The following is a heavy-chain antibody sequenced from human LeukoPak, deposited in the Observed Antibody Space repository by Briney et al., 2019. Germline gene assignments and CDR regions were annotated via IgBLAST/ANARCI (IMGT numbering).Heavy chain of an antibody. J-gene: IGHJ4*02. CDR3: ARANYSDYGGGFDC. D-gene: IGHD4-11*01. V-gene: IGHV3-66*01. Sequence: GGSLRLSCAASGFTVDGNYMNWVRQAPGKGLEWVSRISRSDILYYADSAKGRFTISRDNSTGTLYLQMNSLRADDTATYYCARANYSDYGGGFDCWGRGTLVTVSS. CDR2: ISRSDIL. CDR1: GFTVDGNY.